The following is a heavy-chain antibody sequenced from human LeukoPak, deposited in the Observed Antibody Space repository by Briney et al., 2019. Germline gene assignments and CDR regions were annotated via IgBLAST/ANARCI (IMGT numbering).Heavy chain of an antibody. CDR1: GGSISSSSYY. D-gene: IGHD3-10*01. Sequence: SATLSLTCTVSGGSISSSSYYWGWIRQPPGKGLEWIGSIYYSASTYYNPSLKSRLTISLDTSKNQFSLKLSSVTAADTAIYYCATQTYYSGSGSYSGKFDYWGQGTLVTVSS. CDR3: ATQTYYSGSGSYSGKFDY. J-gene: IGHJ4*02. V-gene: IGHV4-39*07. CDR2: IYYSAST.